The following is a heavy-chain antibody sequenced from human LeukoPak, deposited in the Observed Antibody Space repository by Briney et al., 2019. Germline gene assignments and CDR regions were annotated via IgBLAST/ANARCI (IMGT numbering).Heavy chain of an antibody. CDR3: ARGGDCSSTSCSGPRGYDAFDI. J-gene: IGHJ3*02. V-gene: IGHV1-2*02. CDR2: INPNSGGT. Sequence: ASVKVSCKASGYTFTGYYMQWVRQAPGQGLEWMGWINPNSGGTNYAQKFQGRVTMTRDTSTSTVYMELSSLRSEDTAVYYCARGGDCSSTSCSGPRGYDAFDIWGQGTMVTVSS. CDR1: GYTFTGYY. D-gene: IGHD2-2*01.